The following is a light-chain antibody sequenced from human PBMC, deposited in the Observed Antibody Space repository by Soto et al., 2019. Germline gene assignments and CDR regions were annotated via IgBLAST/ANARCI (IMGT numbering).Light chain of an antibody. CDR1: QSVFTN. CDR3: QQYNNWPYT. Sequence: EIVMTQSLATLSVSPGERVTLSCRASQSVFTNLAWSQHKPGQAPRLLISGASTRATGIPARFSGSGSGTEFTLTISSLQSEDFAVYYCQQYNNWPYTFGQGTKVEIK. V-gene: IGKV3-15*01. CDR2: GAS. J-gene: IGKJ2*01.